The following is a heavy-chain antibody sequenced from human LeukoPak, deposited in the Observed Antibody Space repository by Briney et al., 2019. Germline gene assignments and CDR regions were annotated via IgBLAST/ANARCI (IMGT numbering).Heavy chain of an antibody. J-gene: IGHJ5*02. Sequence: GGSLRLSCVASEFSFSNYWMHWVRQAPGKGLVWVSWITGDGSSTRYADSVKGRFTISRDNAKNSLYLQMNSLRAEDTAVYYCARDPSGYSSSWYMWFDPWGQGTLVTVSS. CDR3: ARDPSGYSSSWYMWFDP. CDR2: ITGDGSST. D-gene: IGHD6-13*01. CDR1: EFSFSNYW. V-gene: IGHV3-74*01.